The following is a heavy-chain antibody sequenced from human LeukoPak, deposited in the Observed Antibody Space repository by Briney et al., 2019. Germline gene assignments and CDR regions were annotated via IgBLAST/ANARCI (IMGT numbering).Heavy chain of an antibody. V-gene: IGHV3-23*01. CDR2: ISSSGTVT. Sequence: GGSLRLSCAASGFTFSKYSMSWVRQAPGKGLEWVSSISSSGTVTYYADSVKGRFTISRDNSKNTLYLQMNSLRAEDTAVYYCAKDPYYYGSGSYYKHWGQGTLVTVSS. CDR3: AKDPYYYGSGSYYKH. D-gene: IGHD3-10*01. CDR1: GFTFSKYS. J-gene: IGHJ4*02.